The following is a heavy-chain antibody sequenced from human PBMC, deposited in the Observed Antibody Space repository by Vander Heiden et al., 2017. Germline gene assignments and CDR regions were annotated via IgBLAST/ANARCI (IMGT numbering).Heavy chain of an antibody. Sequence: QVQLMQSEAEVKEPGASVKVSCKASGYIFTGYYVHWVRQAPGQGLEWMGWINPNSGDTNYAQQFRGRVTMTRDTSISTASMEMSRLTSDDTAVYYCARRRKVVIDYWGQGTLVSVSS. CDR1: GYIFTGYY. J-gene: IGHJ4*02. CDR2: INPNSGDT. D-gene: IGHD3-22*01. V-gene: IGHV1-2*02. CDR3: ARRRKVVIDY.